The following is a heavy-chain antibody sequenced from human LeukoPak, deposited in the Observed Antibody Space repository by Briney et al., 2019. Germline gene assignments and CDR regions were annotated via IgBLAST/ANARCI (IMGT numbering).Heavy chain of an antibody. V-gene: IGHV4-59*01. Sequence: SETLSLTCTVSGGSISSYYWSWIRQPPGKGLEWIGYIYYSGSTNYNPSLKSRVTISVDTSKNRFSLKLSSVTAADTAVYYCARVDTAILPYFDYWGQGTLVTVSS. D-gene: IGHD5-18*01. CDR3: ARVDTAILPYFDY. CDR2: IYYSGST. J-gene: IGHJ4*02. CDR1: GGSISSYY.